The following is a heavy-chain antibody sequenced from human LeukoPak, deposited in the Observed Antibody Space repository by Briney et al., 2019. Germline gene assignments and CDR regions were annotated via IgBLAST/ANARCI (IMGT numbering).Heavy chain of an antibody. Sequence: PSESLSLTCSVSVDSIRIADNYWGWIRQPPGEGLEWIGSIFYSGTTYYDPSLKSRVTVSVDTSKNHFSLKLTSLTAADTAVYYCARPPVSVFDAFHIWGLGTMVTVSS. CDR3: ARPPVSVFDAFHI. V-gene: IGHV4-39*02. J-gene: IGHJ3*02. CDR1: VDSIRIADNY. D-gene: IGHD5/OR15-5a*01. CDR2: IFYSGTT.